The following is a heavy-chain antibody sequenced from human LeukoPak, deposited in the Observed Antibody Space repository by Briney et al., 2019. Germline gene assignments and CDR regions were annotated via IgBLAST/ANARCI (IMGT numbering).Heavy chain of an antibody. V-gene: IGHV1-18*01. J-gene: IGHJ5*02. CDR2: ISAYNGNT. CDR1: GFTFTSSA. D-gene: IGHD5-12*01. CDR3: ARAARSRGYRGYGSSFDP. Sequence: ASVKVSCKASGFTFTSSAMQWVRQARGQRLEWMGWISAYNGNTNYAQKLQGRVTMTTDTSTSTAYMELRSLRSDDTAVYYCARAARSRGYRGYGSSFDPWGQGTLVTVSS.